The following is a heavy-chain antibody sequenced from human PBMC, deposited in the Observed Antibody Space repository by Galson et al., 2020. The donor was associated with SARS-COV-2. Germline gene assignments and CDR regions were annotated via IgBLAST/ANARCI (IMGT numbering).Heavy chain of an antibody. CDR3: ATGFVVRGVITQYYYYYGMDV. CDR1: GYTLTELS. J-gene: IGHJ6*02. D-gene: IGHD3-10*01. CDR2: FDPEDGET. V-gene: IGHV1-24*01. Sequence: GESLKISCKVSGYTLTELSMHWVRQAPGKGLEWMGGFDPEDGETIYAQKFQGRVTMTEDTSTDTAYMELSSLRSEDTAVYYCATGFVVRGVITQYYYYYGMDVWGQGTTVTVSS.